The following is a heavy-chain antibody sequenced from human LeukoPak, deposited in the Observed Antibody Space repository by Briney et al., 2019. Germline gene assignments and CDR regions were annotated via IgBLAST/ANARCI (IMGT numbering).Heavy chain of an antibody. Sequence: SETLSLTCTVSGGSISSYYWSWIRQPPGKGLEWIGYISYSGSTNYNPSLKSRVTISVDTSKNQFSLKLSSVTAADTAVYYCARARGTMVRGVTGRFDYWGQGTLVTVSP. D-gene: IGHD3-10*01. CDR3: ARARGTMVRGVTGRFDY. CDR2: ISYSGST. V-gene: IGHV4-59*01. CDR1: GGSISSYY. J-gene: IGHJ4*02.